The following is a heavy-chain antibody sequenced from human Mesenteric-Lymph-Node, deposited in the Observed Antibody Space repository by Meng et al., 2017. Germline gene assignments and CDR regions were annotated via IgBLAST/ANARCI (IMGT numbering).Heavy chain of an antibody. J-gene: IGHJ4*02. CDR3: ARYTGNGFFFDY. D-gene: IGHD2-8*02. Sequence: SETLSLTCTVSGYSISSGYYWSWIRQPPGKGLEWAATINHRGTTYYNPSLKSRVTISVDTSKNEFSLKVNSVTAADTAVYYCARYTGNGFFFDYLGQGALVTVSS. CDR2: INHRGTT. V-gene: IGHV4-38-2*02. CDR1: GYSISSGYY.